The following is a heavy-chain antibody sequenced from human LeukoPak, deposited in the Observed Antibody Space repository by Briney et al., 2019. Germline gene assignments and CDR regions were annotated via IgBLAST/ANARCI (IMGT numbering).Heavy chain of an antibody. V-gene: IGHV4-38-2*02. CDR2: SYHSGST. CDR3: ARDGLWFGELLYYYYYYYGMDV. D-gene: IGHD3-10*01. J-gene: IGHJ6*02. Sequence: SETLSLTCTVSGGSISPYYWSWIRQPAGKGLEWIGSSYHSGSTYYNPSLKSRVTISVDTSKNQFSLKLSSVTAADTAVYYCARDGLWFGELLYYYYYYYGMDVWGQGTTVTVSS. CDR1: GGSISPYY.